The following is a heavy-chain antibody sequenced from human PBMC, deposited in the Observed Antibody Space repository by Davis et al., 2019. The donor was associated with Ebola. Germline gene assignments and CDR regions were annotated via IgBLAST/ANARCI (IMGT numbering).Heavy chain of an antibody. D-gene: IGHD3-10*01. V-gene: IGHV3-11*04. CDR2: ISSSGSTI. J-gene: IGHJ4*02. CDR1: GSTFSDYY. Sequence: PGGSLRPSCAASGSTFSDYYMSWNRQAPGKGLEWVSYISSSGSTIYYADSVKGRFTISRDNAKNSLYLQMNSLRAEDTAVYYCARSSYHLRGPYYFDYWGQGTLVTVSS. CDR3: ARSSYHLRGPYYFDY.